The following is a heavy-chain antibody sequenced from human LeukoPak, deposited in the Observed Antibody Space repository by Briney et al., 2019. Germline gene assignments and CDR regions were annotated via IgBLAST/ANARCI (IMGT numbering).Heavy chain of an antibody. V-gene: IGHV3-64D*06. CDR1: GFTFTDYA. CDR2: ISIDGGSK. CDR3: VKDREYSYDY. Sequence: GGSLRLSCSASGFTFTDYAMHWVRQAPGKGLEYVSTISIDGGSKYYADFVKGRFSISRDSSKNTLHLQMSSLRAEDTAVYYCVKDREYSYDYWGQGTLVTVSS. J-gene: IGHJ4*02. D-gene: IGHD5-18*01.